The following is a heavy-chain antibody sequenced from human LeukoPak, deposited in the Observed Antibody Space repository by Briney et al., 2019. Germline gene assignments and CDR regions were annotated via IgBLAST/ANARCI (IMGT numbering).Heavy chain of an antibody. J-gene: IGHJ4*02. CDR2: IYYSGST. D-gene: IGHD3-3*01. CDR1: GGSISSYY. V-gene: IGHV4-59*01. Sequence: SETLSLTSTVSGGSISSYYWSWIRQPPGKGLEWIGYIYYSGSTNYNPSLKSRDTISVDTTKNQFSLKLSSVTAADTAVYYCARVREYYDFWSGYYPSIFDYWGQGPRVPVTS. CDR3: ARVREYYDFWSGYYPSIFDY.